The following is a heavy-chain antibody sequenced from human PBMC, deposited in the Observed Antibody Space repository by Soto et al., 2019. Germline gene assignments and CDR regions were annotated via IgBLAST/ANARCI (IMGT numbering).Heavy chain of an antibody. CDR3: ARDRGGYYYYYYCMDV. CDR1: GFTFSSYG. CDR2: IWYDGSNK. J-gene: IGHJ6*02. V-gene: IGHV3-33*01. Sequence: QVQLVESGGGVVQPGRSLRLSCAASGFTFSSYGMHWVRQAPGKGLEWVAVIWYDGSNKYYADSVKGRFTISRDNSKNTLYLQMNSLRAEDTAVYYCARDRGGYYYYYYCMDVWGQGTTVTVSS.